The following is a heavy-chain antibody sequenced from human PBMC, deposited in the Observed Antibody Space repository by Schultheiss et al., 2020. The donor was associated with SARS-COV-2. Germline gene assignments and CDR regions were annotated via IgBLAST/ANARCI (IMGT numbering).Heavy chain of an antibody. Sequence: SETLSLTCTVSGVSISSTNYHWGWIRQPPGKGLEWIGSIYYSGSTYYNPSLKSRVTISVDTSRTQFSLTLRSVTAADTAVYFCASTTKAYYDSSGFLFDYWGQGTLVTVSS. CDR2: IYYSGST. CDR1: GVSISSTNYH. D-gene: IGHD3-22*01. V-gene: IGHV4-39*07. CDR3: ASTTKAYYDSSGFLFDY. J-gene: IGHJ4*02.